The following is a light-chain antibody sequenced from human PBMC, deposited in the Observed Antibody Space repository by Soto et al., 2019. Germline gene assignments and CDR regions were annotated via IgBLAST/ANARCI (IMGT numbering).Light chain of an antibody. CDR3: MQALQTTPT. J-gene: IGKJ1*01. CDR2: LXS. CDR1: KSRVGSNGHDD. V-gene: IGKV2-28*01. Sequence: VVVTQSRLSLSVTAGAAASPTXRPSKSRVGSNGHDDLHCNXXNXXXXXLQXXGXSPKXXXYLXSNLASGVPDRFSGSGSGTDFTLKISRVEAEYVGVYYCMQALQTTPTFGQGTKVDIK.